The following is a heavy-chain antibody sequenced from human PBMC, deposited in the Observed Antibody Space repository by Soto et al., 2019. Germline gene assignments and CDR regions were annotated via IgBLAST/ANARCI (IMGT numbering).Heavy chain of an antibody. Sequence: SETLSLTCTVSGGSISSYFWSWIRQLPGKGLEWIGYIYYSGSTNYIPSLKSRVTISVDTSKNEFSLKLSSVTAADTAVYYCARQGPYGMDVWGQGTTVT. CDR2: IYYSGST. V-gene: IGHV4-59*08. J-gene: IGHJ6*02. CDR1: GGSISSYF. CDR3: ARQGPYGMDV.